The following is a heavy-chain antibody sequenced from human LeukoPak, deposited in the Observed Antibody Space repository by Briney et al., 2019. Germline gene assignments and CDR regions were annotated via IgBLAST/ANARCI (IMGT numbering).Heavy chain of an antibody. CDR2: VDHTGST. Sequence: SETLSLTCSVSDDSITMYYWTWIRQPPGKGLEWIGYVDHTGSTNFNPSLNGRVSISRDTTRNLFSLRLRSVTAADTAVYFCARGRVSSSAWYSTYYYYFYMDVWGKGTTVTVSS. V-gene: IGHV4-59*01. CDR1: DDSITMYY. CDR3: ARGRVSSSAWYSTYYYYFYMDV. J-gene: IGHJ6*03. D-gene: IGHD1-1*01.